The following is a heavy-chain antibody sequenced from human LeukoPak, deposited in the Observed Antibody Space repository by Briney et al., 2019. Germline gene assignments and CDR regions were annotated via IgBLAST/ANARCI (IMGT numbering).Heavy chain of an antibody. CDR1: GGSISSFF. CDR3: ARGGSRQNFYYSGLDV. D-gene: IGHD3-10*01. V-gene: IGHV4-59*01. J-gene: IGHJ6*02. Sequence: KASETLSLTCTVSGGSISSFFWNWIRQPPGEGLEWIGYISDTGITNHNPSVQSRVSMSVDTSKNQLSLRLTSETAADTAVYYCARGGSRQNFYYSGLDVWGQGTTVTVSS. CDR2: ISDTGIT.